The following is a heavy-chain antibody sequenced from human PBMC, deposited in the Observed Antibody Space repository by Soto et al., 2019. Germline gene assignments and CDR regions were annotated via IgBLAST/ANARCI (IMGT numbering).Heavy chain of an antibody. J-gene: IGHJ3*01. D-gene: IGHD1-1*01. CDR3: ATWHEREHAYDV. V-gene: IGHV3-53*01. Sequence: DVQLVESGGGLIQPGESLSLSCAAFGLTISGKKYVAWVRQAPGKGLEWVSALYDVDGSFYADSVKGRFTTSSDSSKTTVYPQMTDLRPDDTAVYYCATWHEREHAYDVWGQGTTVTVSS. CDR2: LYDVDGS. CDR1: GLTISGKKY.